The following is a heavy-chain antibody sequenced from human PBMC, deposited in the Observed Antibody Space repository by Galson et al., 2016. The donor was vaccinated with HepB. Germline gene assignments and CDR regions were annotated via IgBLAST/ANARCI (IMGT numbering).Heavy chain of an antibody. V-gene: IGHV3-7*01. Sequence: SLRLSCAASGFTFTDYWMSWVRQAPGKGLEWVANITEDGSEITYVDSVRGRFTISRDNAKNSLFLQMNRLRVEDTAVYYCARDRQRHYYFYGMDVWGHGTTVTVSS. CDR2: ITEDGSEI. CDR3: ARDRQRHYYFYGMDV. D-gene: IGHD6-25*01. CDR1: GFTFTDYW. J-gene: IGHJ6*02.